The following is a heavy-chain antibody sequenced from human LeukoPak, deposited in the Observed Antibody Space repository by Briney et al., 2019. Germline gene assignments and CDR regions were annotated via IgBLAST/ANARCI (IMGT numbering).Heavy chain of an antibody. CDR1: GGSISSYY. V-gene: IGHV3-20*04. J-gene: IGHJ4*02. Sequence: ETLSLTCTVSGGSISSYYWSWVRQAPGKGLEWVSGINWNGGSTGYADSVKGRFTISRDNAKNSLYLQMNSLRAEDTALYYCARGTDSGYDYFDYWGQGTLVTVSS. D-gene: IGHD5-12*01. CDR3: ARGTDSGYDYFDY. CDR2: INWNGGST.